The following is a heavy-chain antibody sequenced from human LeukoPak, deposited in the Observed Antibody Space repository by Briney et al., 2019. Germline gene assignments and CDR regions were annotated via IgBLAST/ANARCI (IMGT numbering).Heavy chain of an antibody. V-gene: IGHV3-23*01. CDR3: ARAPSEIGGYYPEYFRH. Sequence: GGSLRLSCAASGFTFNNYAMTWVRQAPGKGLEWVSVITYNGGSTNYADSVKGRFTISRDNSRNTLSLQLSSLRVEDTGVYYCARAPSEIGGYYPEYFRHWGQGTLVTVSS. D-gene: IGHD3-22*01. J-gene: IGHJ1*01. CDR2: ITYNGGST. CDR1: GFTFNNYA.